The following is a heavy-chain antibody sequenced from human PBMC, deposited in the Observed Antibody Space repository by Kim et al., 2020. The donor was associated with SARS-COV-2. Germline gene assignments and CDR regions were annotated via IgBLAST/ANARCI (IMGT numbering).Heavy chain of an antibody. V-gene: IGHV4-34*01. CDR2: INHSGST. D-gene: IGHD2-21*02. Sequence: SETLSLTCAVYGGSFSGYYWSWIRQPPGKGLEWIGEINHSGSTNYNPSLKSRVTISVDTSKNQFSLKLSSVTAADTAVYYCARARPIVVVTAIYRGSYYMDVWGKGTTVTVSS. CDR3: ARARPIVVVTAIYRGSYYMDV. CDR1: GGSFSGYY. J-gene: IGHJ6*03.